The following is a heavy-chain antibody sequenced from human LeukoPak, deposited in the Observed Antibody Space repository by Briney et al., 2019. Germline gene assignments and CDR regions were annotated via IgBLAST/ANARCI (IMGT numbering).Heavy chain of an antibody. CDR2: INHSGST. CDR3: ADVDYYGSGSYYN. D-gene: IGHD3-10*01. Sequence: SETLSLICAVYGGSFSGYYWSWIRQPPGKGLEWIGEINHSGSTNYNPSLKSRVTISVDTSKNQFSLKLSSVTAADTAVYYCADVDYYGSGSYYNWGQGTLVTVSS. V-gene: IGHV4-34*01. J-gene: IGHJ4*02. CDR1: GGSFSGYY.